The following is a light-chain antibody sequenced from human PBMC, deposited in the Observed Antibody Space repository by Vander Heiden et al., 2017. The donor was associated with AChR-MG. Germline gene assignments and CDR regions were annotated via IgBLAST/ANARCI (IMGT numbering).Light chain of an antibody. CDR1: KLGDKY. Sequence: SYELTQPPSVSMSPGQTASITCSGDKLGDKYACWYQQKPGQSPVLVIYQDSKRPSGIPGRFSGSNSGNTATLTISGTQAMDEADYYCQAWDSTYVVFGGGTKLTVL. V-gene: IGLV3-1*01. J-gene: IGLJ2*01. CDR2: QDS. CDR3: QAWDSTYVV.